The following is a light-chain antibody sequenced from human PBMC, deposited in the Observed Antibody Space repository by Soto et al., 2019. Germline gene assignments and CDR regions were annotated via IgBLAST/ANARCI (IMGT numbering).Light chain of an antibody. J-gene: IGKJ1*01. Sequence: DFQMTQSPSTLSASVGDRVTITCLASQNSRSRLAWFQQKAGKAPKLLIDDASSLESGVPQRFSGSGSGTEFTLTISSLQTDDFSTYYCQQDHSYWTFGQGTKVDIK. CDR2: DAS. CDR3: QQDHSYWT. V-gene: IGKV1-5*01. CDR1: QNSRSR.